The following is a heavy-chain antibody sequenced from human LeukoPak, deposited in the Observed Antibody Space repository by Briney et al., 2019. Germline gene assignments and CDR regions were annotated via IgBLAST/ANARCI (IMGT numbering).Heavy chain of an antibody. D-gene: IGHD1-26*01. Sequence: GGSLRLSCAVSGFTFSSYLMHWVRQGPGKGLVWVSRINSDGSSTNYADSVKGRFTISRDNATNTLYLQMNSLRGEDTAVYYCARVKGGSYYGTAEGFDYWGQGTLVTVSS. CDR3: ARVKGGSYYGTAEGFDY. J-gene: IGHJ4*02. V-gene: IGHV3-74*01. CDR1: GFTFSSYL. CDR2: INSDGSST.